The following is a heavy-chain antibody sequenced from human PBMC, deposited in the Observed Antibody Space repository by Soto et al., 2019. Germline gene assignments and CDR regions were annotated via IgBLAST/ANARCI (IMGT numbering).Heavy chain of an antibody. D-gene: IGHD2-15*01. CDR1: GFTFSSYG. Sequence: PGGSLRLSCAASGFTFSSYGMHWVRQAPGKGLEGVAVISYDGSNKYYADSVKGRFTISRDNSKSTLYLQMNSLRAEDTAVYYCARDSVAPLSDIVVGYYYGMDVWGQGTTVTVSS. J-gene: IGHJ6*02. CDR2: ISYDGSNK. V-gene: IGHV3-30-3*01. CDR3: ARDSVAPLSDIVVGYYYGMDV.